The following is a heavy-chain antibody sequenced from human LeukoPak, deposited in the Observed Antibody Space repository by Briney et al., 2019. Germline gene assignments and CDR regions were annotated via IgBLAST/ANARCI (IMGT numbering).Heavy chain of an antibody. V-gene: IGHV3-23*01. CDR2: ISGSGGST. D-gene: IGHD2-2*01. J-gene: IGHJ4*02. CDR3: AKGPLGYCSSTSCFMPFDY. CDR1: GFTFSSYG. Sequence: PGGSLRLSCAASGFTFSSYGMTWVRQAPGKGLEWVSAISGSGGSTYYADSVKGRFTISRDNSKNTLYLQMNSLRAEDTAVYYCAKGPLGYCSSTSCFMPFDYWGQGTLVTVSS.